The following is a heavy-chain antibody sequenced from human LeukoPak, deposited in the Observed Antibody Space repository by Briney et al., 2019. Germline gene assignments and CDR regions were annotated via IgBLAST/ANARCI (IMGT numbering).Heavy chain of an antibody. CDR1: GGSVSNYY. V-gene: IGHV4-4*07. CDR2: IHTSGST. D-gene: IGHD3-3*01. CDR3: ARASLDFWSGYPFRWFDP. Sequence: SETLSLTCTVSGGSVSNYYLSWIRQPAGKGLEWIGRIHTSGSTSYNPFLKSRATMSLDTSRNQFSLNLSSVTAADTAVYYCARASLDFWSGYPFRWFDPWGQGTLVTVSS. J-gene: IGHJ5*02.